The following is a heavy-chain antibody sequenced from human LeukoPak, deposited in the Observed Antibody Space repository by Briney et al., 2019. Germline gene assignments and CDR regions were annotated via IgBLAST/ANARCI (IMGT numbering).Heavy chain of an antibody. J-gene: IGHJ4*02. CDR2: IIPNSGGT. Sequence: GASVKVSCKASGGTFSSYAISWVRQAPGQGLEWMGRIIPNSGGTNYAQKFQGRVTMTRDTSISTAYMELSRLRSDDTAVYYCARVFGSSRPNDFDYWGQGTLVTVSS. CDR1: GGTFSSYA. CDR3: ARVFGSSRPNDFDY. D-gene: IGHD6-6*01. V-gene: IGHV1-2*02.